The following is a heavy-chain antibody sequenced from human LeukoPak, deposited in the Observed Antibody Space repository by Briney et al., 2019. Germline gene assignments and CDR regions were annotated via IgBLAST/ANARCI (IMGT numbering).Heavy chain of an antibody. CDR1: GGTFSSYA. V-gene: IGHV1-69*13. Sequence: SVKVSCKASGGTFSSYAISWVRQAPGQGLEWMGGIIPIFGTANYAQKFQGRVTITADESTSTAYMELSSLRSEDTAVYYCAGGGSSLDGAFDIWGQGTMVTVSS. CDR2: IIPIFGTA. J-gene: IGHJ3*02. D-gene: IGHD6-13*01. CDR3: AGGGSSLDGAFDI.